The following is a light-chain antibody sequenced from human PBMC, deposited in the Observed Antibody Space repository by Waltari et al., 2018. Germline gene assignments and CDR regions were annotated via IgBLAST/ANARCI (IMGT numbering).Light chain of an antibody. CDR1: SSDVGTYNY. Sequence: QSALTQPASVSGSPGQSITISCTGSSSDVGTYNYVSWYQQHPGKAPKLVIYEVNNRPSGISNRFSGSKSCNTASLTISGLQAEDEADFYCSTYTTTSTLVVFGGGTRLTVL. V-gene: IGLV2-14*01. CDR3: STYTTTSTLVV. J-gene: IGLJ2*01. CDR2: EVN.